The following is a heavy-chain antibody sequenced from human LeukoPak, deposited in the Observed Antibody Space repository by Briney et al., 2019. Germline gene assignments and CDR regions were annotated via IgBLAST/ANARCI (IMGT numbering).Heavy chain of an antibody. CDR2: IIPIFGTA. Sequence: ASVKVSCKASGGTFSSYAISWVRQAPGQGLEWMGGIIPIFGTANYAQKFQGRVTITADESTSTAYMQLSSLRSEDTAVYYCASGPFYSGYDTRGYYYYYYMDVWGKGTTVTVSS. V-gene: IGHV1-69*13. CDR3: ASGPFYSGYDTRGYYYYYYMDV. J-gene: IGHJ6*03. D-gene: IGHD5-12*01. CDR1: GGTFSSYA.